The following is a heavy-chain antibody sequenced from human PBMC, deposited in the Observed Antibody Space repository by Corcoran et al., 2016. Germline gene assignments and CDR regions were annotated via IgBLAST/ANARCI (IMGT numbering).Heavy chain of an antibody. J-gene: IGHJ5*02. CDR1: GGSISSHH. CDR3: VKTDNSGSQRSFDP. Sequence: QVQLQESGPGLVKPSETLYLTCTVSGGSISSHHWSWIRQPPGKGMGWIGHISYSGNTNYNPSLMSRVTISNDTSRNKFSLNLNSVTAAETAVYYCVKTDNSGSQRSFDPLGQGTLVIVSS. CDR2: ISYSGNT. D-gene: IGHD5-12*01. V-gene: IGHV4-59*11.